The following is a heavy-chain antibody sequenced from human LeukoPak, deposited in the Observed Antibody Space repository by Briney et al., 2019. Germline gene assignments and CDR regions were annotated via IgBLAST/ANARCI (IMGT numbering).Heavy chain of an antibody. CDR1: GFTFTGYA. V-gene: IGHV3-23*01. D-gene: IGHD4-17*01. CDR2: MLSSGNT. J-gene: IGHJ5*02. Sequence: GGSLRLSCAASGFTFTGYAITWVRQAPPKGLEWVSGMLSSGNTYYADSVKGRFTISRDNSNNTEYLQLNSLIVEDTAIYYCGKDVHYGDGRWEFDHWGQGTLVIVSS. CDR3: GKDVHYGDGRWEFDH.